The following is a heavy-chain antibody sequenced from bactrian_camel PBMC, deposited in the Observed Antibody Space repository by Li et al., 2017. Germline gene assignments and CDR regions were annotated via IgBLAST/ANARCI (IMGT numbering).Heavy chain of an antibody. CDR2: TNHNGAT. D-gene: IGHD2*01. J-gene: IGHJ6*01. V-gene: IGHV3S53*01. CDR3: AADLQWAASLSRSLSTRDFSY. Sequence: VQLVESGGGSVQAGGSLRLSCVASGYTVSLNCMGWFRQAPGKEREGVAAIYTNHNGATNYADSVKGRFTVSLDSAKNTLYLQMNSLKPEDTAMYYCAADLQWAASLSRSLSTRDFSYWGQGTQVTVS. CDR1: GYTVSLNC.